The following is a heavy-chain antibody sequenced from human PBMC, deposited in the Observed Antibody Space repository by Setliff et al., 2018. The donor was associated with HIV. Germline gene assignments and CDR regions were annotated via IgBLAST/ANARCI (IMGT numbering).Heavy chain of an antibody. D-gene: IGHD2-15*01. CDR2: ISGSGSAM. Sequence: GGSLRLSCAASGFTFSSYEMNWVRQAPGKGLEWVSYISGSGSAMYYADSVEGRFTISRDNAKNSLYLQMNSLRAEDTAVYYCAKDVCSGAYCYAYYYYGMDVWGQGTMVTVSS. CDR3: AKDVCSGAYCYAYYYYGMDV. J-gene: IGHJ6*02. CDR1: GFTFSSYE. V-gene: IGHV3-48*03.